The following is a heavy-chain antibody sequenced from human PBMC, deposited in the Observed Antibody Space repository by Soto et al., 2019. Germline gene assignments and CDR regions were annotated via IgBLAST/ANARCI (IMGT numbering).Heavy chain of an antibody. V-gene: IGHV4-38-2*01. CDR1: GYSISSGYY. Sequence: SEPLSLTCAVAGYSISSGYYWGWLRQPPGKGLEWIGSIHHGGSTYYNPSLNSRVTLSIDMTNNHVSLILNSVTAADTAVYYCARVGPWVPYYYDSSPYTFENWFDPWGQGTLVTVSS. J-gene: IGHJ5*02. D-gene: IGHD3-22*01. CDR2: IHHGGST. CDR3: ARVGPWVPYYYDSSPYTFENWFDP.